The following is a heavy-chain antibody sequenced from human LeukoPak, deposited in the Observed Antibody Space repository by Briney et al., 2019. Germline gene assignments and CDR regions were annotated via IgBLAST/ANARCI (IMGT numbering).Heavy chain of an antibody. CDR2: ISSSSSYI. Sequence: GGSLRLSCAASGFTFSSYSMNWVRQAPGKGLEWVSSISSSSSYIYYADSVKGRFTISRDNAKNSLYLQMNSLRAEDTAVYYCAKITLVGATHDAFDIWGQGTMVTVSS. CDR3: AKITLVGATHDAFDI. CDR1: GFTFSSYS. J-gene: IGHJ3*02. V-gene: IGHV3-21*01. D-gene: IGHD1-26*01.